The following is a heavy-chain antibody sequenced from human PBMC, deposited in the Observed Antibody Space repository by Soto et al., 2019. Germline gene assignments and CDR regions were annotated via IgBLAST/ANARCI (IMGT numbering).Heavy chain of an antibody. D-gene: IGHD2-15*01. J-gene: IGHJ4*02. V-gene: IGHV1-3*05. CDR3: ARDLGYALPDY. CDR2: INAGNGNT. Sequence: QVQLVQSGAEEKKPGASVKVSCKASGYTFTSYAMHWVRQAPGQRLEWMGWINAGNGNTKYSQKFQGRVTITRDTAASTAYMELSSLRSEDTAVYYCARDLGYALPDYWGQGTLVTVSS. CDR1: GYTFTSYA.